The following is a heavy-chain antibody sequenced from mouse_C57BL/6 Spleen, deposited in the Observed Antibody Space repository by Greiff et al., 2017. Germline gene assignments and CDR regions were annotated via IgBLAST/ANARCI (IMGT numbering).Heavy chain of an antibody. V-gene: IGHV1-53*01. CDR3: ARDGYDDYYAMDY. CDR1: GYTFTSYW. D-gene: IGHD2-2*01. Sequence: VQLQQPGTELVKPGASVKLSCKASGYTFTSYWMHWVKQRPGQGLEWIGNINPSNGGTNYNEKFKSKATLTVDKSSSTAYMQLSSLTSEDSAVYYCARDGYDDYYAMDYWGQGTSVTVSS. J-gene: IGHJ4*01. CDR2: INPSNGGT.